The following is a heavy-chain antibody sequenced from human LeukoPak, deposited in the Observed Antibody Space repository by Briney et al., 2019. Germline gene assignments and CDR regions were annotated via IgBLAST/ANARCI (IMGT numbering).Heavy chain of an antibody. CDR2: IWYDGSNK. D-gene: IGHD2-15*01. CDR1: GFTFSSYG. V-gene: IGHV3-33*01. J-gene: IGHJ4*02. CDR3: ARRGYCSGGSCYSFDY. Sequence: GRSLRLSCAASGFTFSSYGMHWVRRAPGKGLEWVAVIWYDGSNKYYPDSVKGRFTISRDNSKNTLYLQMNSLRAEDTAVYYCARRGYCSGGSCYSFDYWGQGTLVTVSS.